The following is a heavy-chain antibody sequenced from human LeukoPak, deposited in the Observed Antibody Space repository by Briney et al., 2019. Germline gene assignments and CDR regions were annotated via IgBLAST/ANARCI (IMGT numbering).Heavy chain of an antibody. J-gene: IGHJ3*02. D-gene: IGHD3-10*01. CDR2: ISSSSSYI. CDR1: GFTFSSYS. CDR3: ARDRVPDAFDI. V-gene: IGHV3-21*01. Sequence: GGSLRLSCAASGFTFSSYSMNWVRQAPGKGLEWVSSISSSSSYIYYADSVKGRFTISRDNAKNSLYLQMNGLRAEDTAVYYCARDRVPDAFDIWGQGTMVTVSS.